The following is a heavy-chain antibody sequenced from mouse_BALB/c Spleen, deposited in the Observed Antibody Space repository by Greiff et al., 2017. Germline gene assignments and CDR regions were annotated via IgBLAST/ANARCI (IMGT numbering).Heavy chain of an antibody. D-gene: IGHD2-4*01. CDR3: ARGEITTAWFAY. CDR2: ISYSGST. V-gene: IGHV3-8*02. J-gene: IGHJ3*01. CDR1: GDSITSGY. Sequence: EVQLQQSGPSLVKPSQTLSLTCSVTGDSITSGYWNWIRKFPGNKLEYMGYISYSGSTYYNPSLKSRISITRDTSKNQYYLQLNSVTTEDTATYYCARGEITTAWFAYWGQGTLVTVSA.